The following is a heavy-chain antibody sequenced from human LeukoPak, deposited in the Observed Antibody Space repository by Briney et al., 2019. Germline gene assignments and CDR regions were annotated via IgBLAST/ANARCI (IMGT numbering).Heavy chain of an antibody. J-gene: IGHJ4*02. V-gene: IGHV4-4*07. D-gene: IGHD3-10*01. CDR2: IYNSGST. Sequence: SETLSLTCTVSGGSISSYYWSWIRQPAGKGLEWIGRIYNSGSTNYNTNYNPSLTSRVTMSVDTSKNQFSLKLNSVSTADTAVYFCARAIWYGSGTTAFDYWGQGTLVTVSP. CDR1: GGSISSYY. CDR3: ARAIWYGSGTTAFDY.